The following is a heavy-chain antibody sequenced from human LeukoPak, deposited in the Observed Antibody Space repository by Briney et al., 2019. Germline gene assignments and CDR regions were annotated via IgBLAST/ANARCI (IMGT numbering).Heavy chain of an antibody. CDR1: GFTFCDYA. Sequence: GGSLRLSCTASGFTFCDYAVSWVRQAPGKGLEWVGFIRSKAYGGTTEYAASVKGRFTISRDDSKSIAYLQMNSLKTEDTAVYYCTRDVIASPYYYYYYMDVWGKGTTVTVSS. D-gene: IGHD3-10*01. CDR3: TRDVIASPYYYYYYMDV. CDR2: IRSKAYGGTT. V-gene: IGHV3-49*04. J-gene: IGHJ6*03.